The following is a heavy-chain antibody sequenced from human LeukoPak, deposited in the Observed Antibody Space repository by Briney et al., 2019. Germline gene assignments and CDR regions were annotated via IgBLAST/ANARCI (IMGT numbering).Heavy chain of an antibody. CDR2: IYPGDSDT. CDR3: ARHKPDTYYDSSGYRFDP. CDR1: GYSFTSYW. Sequence: GESLKISCKGSGYSFTSYWIGWVRQMPGKGLEWMGIIYPGDSDTRYSPSFQGQVTISADKSISTAYLQWSSLKASDTAMYYCARHKPDTYYDSSGYRFDPWGQGTLVTVSS. J-gene: IGHJ5*02. V-gene: IGHV5-51*01. D-gene: IGHD3-22*01.